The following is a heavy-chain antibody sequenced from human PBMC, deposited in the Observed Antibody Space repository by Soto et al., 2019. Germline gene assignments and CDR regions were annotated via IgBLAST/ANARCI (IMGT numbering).Heavy chain of an antibody. CDR2: IYSGGST. J-gene: IGHJ3*02. V-gene: IGHV3-53*01. CDR3: ARVTGAYVLRAFDI. CDR1: GFTVSSNY. D-gene: IGHD1-20*01. Sequence: PGGSLRLSCAASGFTVSSNYMSWVRQAPGKGLEWVSVIYSGGSTYYADSVKGRFTISRDNSKNTLYLQMNSLRAEDTAVYYCARVTGAYVLRAFDIWGQGTMVTVSS.